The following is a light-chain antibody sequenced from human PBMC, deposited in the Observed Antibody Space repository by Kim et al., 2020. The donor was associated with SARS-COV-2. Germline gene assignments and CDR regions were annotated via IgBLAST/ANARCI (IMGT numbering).Light chain of an antibody. CDR1: QSVSNSY. J-gene: IGKJ4*01. CDR2: GAS. Sequence: TPRERPSLSCRASQSVSNSYLAWYQQKPGQAPRLLIYGASSRATGIPDRFSGSGSGTDFTFSISRLEPEDFAVYYCQQYGSSPLTFGGGTKVDIK. CDR3: QQYGSSPLT. V-gene: IGKV3-20*01.